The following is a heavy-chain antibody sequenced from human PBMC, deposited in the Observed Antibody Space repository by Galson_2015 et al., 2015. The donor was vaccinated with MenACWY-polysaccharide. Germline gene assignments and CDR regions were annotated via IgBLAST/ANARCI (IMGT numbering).Heavy chain of an antibody. V-gene: IGHV3-30-3*01. J-gene: IGHJ6*02. Sequence: SLRLSCAASGCTFSRYAMHWVRQAPGKGLEWVAVISYDATNKYYAESVKGRFSISRDNSKNTMYVQMNDLRAEDTATYYCARDYCSRTSCYGLDVWGQGTTVTVSS. CDR2: ISYDATNK. CDR3: ARDYCSRTSCYGLDV. D-gene: IGHD2-2*01. CDR1: GCTFSRYA.